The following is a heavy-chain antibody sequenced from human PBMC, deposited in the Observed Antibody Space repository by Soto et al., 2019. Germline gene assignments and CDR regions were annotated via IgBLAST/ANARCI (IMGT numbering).Heavy chain of an antibody. J-gene: IGHJ2*01. Sequence: QVQLVQSGAEVKKPGSSVKVSCKASGGTFSSYAISWVRQAPGQGLEWMGGIIPIFGTANYAQKFQGRVTITADESTSTAHMELSSLRSEDTAVYYCARDARELLSNYWYFDRWGRGTLVTVSS. CDR1: GGTFSSYA. D-gene: IGHD1-26*01. CDR2: IIPIFGTA. V-gene: IGHV1-69*01. CDR3: ARDARELLSNYWYFDR.